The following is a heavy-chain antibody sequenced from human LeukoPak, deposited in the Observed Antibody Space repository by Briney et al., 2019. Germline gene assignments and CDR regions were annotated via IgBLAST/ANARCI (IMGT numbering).Heavy chain of an antibody. V-gene: IGHV3-23*01. CDR3: AKAKGANYYDSSGYYYDVSGYYFDY. D-gene: IGHD3-22*01. CDR2: ISGSGGST. Sequence: GGSLRLSCAASGFTFSSYAVSWVRQAPGKGLEWVSAISGSGGSTYYADSVKGRFTISRDNSKNTLYLQMNSLRAEDTAVYYCAKAKGANYYDSSGYYYDVSGYYFDYWGQGTLVTVSS. CDR1: GFTFSSYA. J-gene: IGHJ4*02.